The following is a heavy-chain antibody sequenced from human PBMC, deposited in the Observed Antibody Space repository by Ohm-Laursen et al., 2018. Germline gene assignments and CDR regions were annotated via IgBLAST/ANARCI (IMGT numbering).Heavy chain of an antibody. V-gene: IGHV3-9*01. J-gene: IGHJ4*02. Sequence: SLRLSCAASGFTFDDYAMHWVRQAPGKGLEWVSGISWNSGSIGYADSVKGRFTISRDNSKNTLNLQMNSLRTEDTAVYYCAGDPGDADTFDYWGQGTLDTVSS. CDR1: GFTFDDYA. CDR2: ISWNSGSI. D-gene: IGHD2-21*01. CDR3: AGDPGDADTFDY.